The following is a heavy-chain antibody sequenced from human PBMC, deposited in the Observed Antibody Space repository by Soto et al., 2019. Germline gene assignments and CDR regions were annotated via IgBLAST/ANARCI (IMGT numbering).Heavy chain of an antibody. D-gene: IGHD6-19*01. CDR2: ISYDGSNK. CDR1: GFTFSSYA. CDR3: ARDKSPYSSGWHNRLFDY. Sequence: GGSLRLSCAASGFTFSSYAMHWVRQAPGKGLEWVAVISYDGSNKYYADSVKGRFTISRDNSKNTLYLQMNSLRAEDTAVYYCARDKSPYSSGWHNRLFDYWGQGTLVTVSS. V-gene: IGHV3-30-3*01. J-gene: IGHJ4*02.